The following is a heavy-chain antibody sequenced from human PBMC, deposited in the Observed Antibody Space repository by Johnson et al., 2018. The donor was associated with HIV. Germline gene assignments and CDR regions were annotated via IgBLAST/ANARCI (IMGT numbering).Heavy chain of an antibody. CDR1: GFTFSSYG. V-gene: IGHV3-33*05. CDR2: ISSDGSNT. D-gene: IGHD6-19*01. CDR3: ARRIAVAGTPPNHYDAFDI. J-gene: IGHJ3*02. Sequence: QVQLVESGGGVVQPGRSLRLSCAASGFTFSSYGMHWVRQAPGKGLEWMAIISSDGSNTNYAASVKGRFTISRDKSKNTLYLQMNSLRAEDTAVYYCARRIAVAGTPPNHYDAFDIWGQGTMVTVSS.